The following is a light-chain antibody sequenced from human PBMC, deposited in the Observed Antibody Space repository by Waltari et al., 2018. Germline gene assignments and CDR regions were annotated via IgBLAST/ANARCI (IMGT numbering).Light chain of an antibody. Sequence: DLHMTHSPSPLFPAVEDRVTITCRASQSISRRLAWYQQKPGRAPKLLIYEASTLESGVPSRFSGSGSGTEFALTISSLQPDDFATYYCQQYNSYRSFGQGTKVEIK. CDR1: QSISRR. J-gene: IGKJ1*01. CDR3: QQYNSYRS. CDR2: EAS. V-gene: IGKV1-5*03.